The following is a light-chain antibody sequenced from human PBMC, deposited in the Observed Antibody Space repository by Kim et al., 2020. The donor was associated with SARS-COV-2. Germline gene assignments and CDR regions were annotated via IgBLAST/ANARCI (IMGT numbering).Light chain of an antibody. CDR1: QSVFSSH. J-gene: IGKJ2*01. V-gene: IGKV3-20*01. CDR2: GTS. Sequence: EIVLTQSPGTLSLSPGESATLSCRASQSVFSSHLAWYQHKPGQAPRLLIYGTSGRAAGIPDRFRGSGSGTDFTLTITRLEPEDFAVYYCQLYDISLYTFGQGTKLEI. CDR3: QLYDISLYT.